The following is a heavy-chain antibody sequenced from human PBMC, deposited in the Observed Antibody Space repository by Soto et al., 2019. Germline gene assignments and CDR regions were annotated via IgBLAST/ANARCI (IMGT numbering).Heavy chain of an antibody. V-gene: IGHV1-69*13. CDR1: GGTFSSYA. CDR2: IIPIFGTA. J-gene: IGHJ4*02. Sequence: ASVKVSCKASGGTFSSYAISWVRQAPGQGLEWMGGIIPIFGTANYAQKFQGRVTITADESTSTAYMELSSLRSEDTAVYYCARDPEYYYDSSGYYPHYFDYWGQGTLVTVSS. D-gene: IGHD3-22*01. CDR3: ARDPEYYYDSSGYYPHYFDY.